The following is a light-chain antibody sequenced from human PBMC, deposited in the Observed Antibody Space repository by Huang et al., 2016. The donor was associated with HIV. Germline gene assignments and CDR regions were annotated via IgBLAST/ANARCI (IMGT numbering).Light chain of an antibody. CDR2: EAS. CDR1: QSVGVY. CDR3: QQRTKWPPVLT. V-gene: IGKV3-11*01. Sequence: TQSPATLSLSPGDRATLSCRASQSVGVYLAWYQQKPGQAPRLLIFEASNRATGIPDRFSGSGSGTDFTLTIDSLQPDDFAIYYCQQRTKWPPVLTFGGGTRVEIK. J-gene: IGKJ4*01.